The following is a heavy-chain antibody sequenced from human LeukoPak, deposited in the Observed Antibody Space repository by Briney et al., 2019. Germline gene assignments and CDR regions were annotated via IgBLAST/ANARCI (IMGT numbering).Heavy chain of an antibody. CDR3: ARDSGGAMDV. CDR1: GFTFSSYG. J-gene: IGHJ6*03. V-gene: IGHV3-21*01. CDR2: ISSSTSYI. D-gene: IGHD3-10*01. Sequence: GGSLRLSCAASGFTFSSYGMNWVRQAPGKGLEWVSSISSSTSYIYYADSVKGRFTISRDNAKNSLYLQMNSLRAEDTAVYYCARDSGGAMDVWGKGTTVTISS.